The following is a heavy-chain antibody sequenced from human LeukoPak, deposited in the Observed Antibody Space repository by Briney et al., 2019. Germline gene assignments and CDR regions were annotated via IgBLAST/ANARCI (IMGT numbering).Heavy chain of an antibody. J-gene: IGHJ4*02. Sequence: GGSLRLSCAASGFTFSSYSMNWVRQAPGKGLEWVSSISSSSSYIYYADSVKGRFTISRDNAKNSLYLQMNSLRAEDTAVYYCARDKAKGVAVPAAPFDYWGQGTLVTVSS. CDR3: ARDKAKGVAVPAAPFDY. CDR2: ISSSSSYI. V-gene: IGHV3-21*01. CDR1: GFTFSSYS. D-gene: IGHD2-2*01.